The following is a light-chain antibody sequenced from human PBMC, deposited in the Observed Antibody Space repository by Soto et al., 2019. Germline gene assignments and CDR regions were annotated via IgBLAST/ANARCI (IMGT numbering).Light chain of an antibody. J-gene: IGLJ1*01. V-gene: IGLV2-14*01. CDR3: SSYTSSDTYF. Sequence: QSALTQPASVSGSPGQSITISCTGTSSDVGGYNHVSWYQQHPGNAPKLMIYEVSNRPSGASNRFSGSKSGSTASLTISALQAEDEAEYYCSSYTSSDTYFFGTGTKVTVL. CDR2: EVS. CDR1: SSDVGGYNH.